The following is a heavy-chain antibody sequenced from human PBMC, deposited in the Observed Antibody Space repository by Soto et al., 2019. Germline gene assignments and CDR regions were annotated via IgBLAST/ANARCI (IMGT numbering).Heavy chain of an antibody. Sequence: PSETLSLTCAVSGGSISSGGYSWSWSRQPPGKGLEWIGYIYHSGSTYYNPSLKSRVTISVDRSKNQFSLKLSYVTAADTAVYYCARAASQDSSGYYYNRWAFDIWGQGTMVTVSS. J-gene: IGHJ3*02. CDR1: GGSISSGGYS. V-gene: IGHV4-30-2*01. CDR2: IYHSGST. CDR3: ARAASQDSSGYYYNRWAFDI. D-gene: IGHD3-22*01.